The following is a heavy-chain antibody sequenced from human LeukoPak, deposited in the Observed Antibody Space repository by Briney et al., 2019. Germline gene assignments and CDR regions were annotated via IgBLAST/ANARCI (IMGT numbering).Heavy chain of an antibody. V-gene: IGHV4-39*01. Sequence: SETLSLTCTVSGGSISSSSYYWGWLRQPPGKGLEWIGSIYYSGSTYYNPSLKSRVTISVDTSKNQFSLKLSSVTAADTAVYYCARHQPNDYDFWSGLNWFDPWGQGTLVTVSS. J-gene: IGHJ5*02. CDR2: IYYSGST. CDR3: ARHQPNDYDFWSGLNWFDP. CDR1: GGSISSSSYY. D-gene: IGHD3-3*01.